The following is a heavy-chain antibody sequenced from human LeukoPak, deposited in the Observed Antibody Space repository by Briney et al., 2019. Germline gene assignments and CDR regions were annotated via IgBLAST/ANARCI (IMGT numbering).Heavy chain of an antibody. Sequence: GGSLRLSCAASGFTFSSYAMSWVRQAPGKGLEWVSAISGSGGSTYYADSVKGRFTISRDNSKNTLYLQMNSLRAEDTAVYYCARAYCTGGTCFKDYWGQGTLVTVSS. CDR2: ISGSGGST. D-gene: IGHD2-8*02. CDR3: ARAYCTGGTCFKDY. CDR1: GFTFSSYA. V-gene: IGHV3-23*01. J-gene: IGHJ4*02.